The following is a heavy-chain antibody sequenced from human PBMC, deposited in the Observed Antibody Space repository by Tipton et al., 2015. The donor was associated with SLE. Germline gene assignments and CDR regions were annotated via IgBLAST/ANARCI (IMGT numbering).Heavy chain of an antibody. V-gene: IGHV4-34*01. CDR2: INHTGST. D-gene: IGHD6-13*01. CDR3: ARGWGSWPYYFDY. CDR1: GGSFSGYN. Sequence: LRLSCAVYGGSFSGYNWSWIRQPPGKGLQWIGEINHTGSTNYNPSLKSRVTISVDTSKNQFSLKLSSVTAADTAVYYCARGWGSWPYYFDYWGQGTLVTVSS. J-gene: IGHJ4*02.